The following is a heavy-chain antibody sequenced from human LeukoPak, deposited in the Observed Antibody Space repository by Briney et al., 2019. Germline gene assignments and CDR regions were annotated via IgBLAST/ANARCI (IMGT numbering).Heavy chain of an antibody. CDR1: GFTFSSYA. CDR2: IRYDGSNK. Sequence: GSLRLSCAASGFTFSSYAMHWVRQAPGKGLEWVAFIRYDGSNKYYADSVKGRFTISRDNSKNTLYLQMNSLRAEDTAVYYCAKKSGGTCYCLDYWGQGTLVTVSS. CDR3: AKKSGGTCYCLDY. V-gene: IGHV3-30*02. J-gene: IGHJ4*02. D-gene: IGHD2-15*01.